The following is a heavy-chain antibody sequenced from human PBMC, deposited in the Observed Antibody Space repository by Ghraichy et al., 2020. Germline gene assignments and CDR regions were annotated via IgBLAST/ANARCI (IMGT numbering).Heavy chain of an antibody. CDR2: IKQDGSET. CDR1: GFTFGGYW. CDR3: ARMKTTLSTSNYDYYYMDV. V-gene: IGHV3-7*03. D-gene: IGHD4-17*01. J-gene: IGHJ6*03. Sequence: GGSLRLSCAASGFTFGGYWMGWVRQAPGKGLEWVANIKQDGSETYYVDSVKGRFTISRDNAKNSLYLQMNSLRAEDTAVYYCARMKTTLSTSNYDYYYMDVWGKGTPVTVSS.